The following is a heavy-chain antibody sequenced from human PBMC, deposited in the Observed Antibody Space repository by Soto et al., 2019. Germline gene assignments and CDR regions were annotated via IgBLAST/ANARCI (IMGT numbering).Heavy chain of an antibody. CDR2: ISYDGGNK. Sequence: GGSLRLSCAASGFTFSSYGMHWVRQAPGKGLEWVAVISYDGGNKYYVDSVKGRFTISRDNSKITLFLQMNSLRAEDTAVYYCAKGTLVATTANYFDYWGKGTLVTVSS. CDR3: AKGTLVATTANYFDY. V-gene: IGHV3-30*18. D-gene: IGHD5-12*01. J-gene: IGHJ4*02. CDR1: GFTFSSYG.